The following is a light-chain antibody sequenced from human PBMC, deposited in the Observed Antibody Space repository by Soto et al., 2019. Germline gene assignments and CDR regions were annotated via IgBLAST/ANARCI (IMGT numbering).Light chain of an antibody. Sequence: EIVLTQSPATLSLSPGERATLSCRASQSVGSFLAWYQQKSGQAPRLLIYDASNRAPGIPARFSGSGSGTDFTLTISSLEPEDFAVYYCQHRNNWLGTFGPGTKADIK. CDR2: DAS. CDR3: QHRNNWLGT. CDR1: QSVGSF. V-gene: IGKV3-11*01. J-gene: IGKJ3*01.